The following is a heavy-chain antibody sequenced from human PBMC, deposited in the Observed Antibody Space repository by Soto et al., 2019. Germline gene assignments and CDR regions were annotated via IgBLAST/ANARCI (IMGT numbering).Heavy chain of an antibody. CDR3: ARASGIAVAGSPHFFDY. CDR1: GYTFTNYG. Sequence: GASVKVSCKASGYTFTNYGISWVRQAPGQGLEWMGWISGYNGNTNYAQKLQGRVTMTTDTSTSTAYMELRSLRSDDTAVYYCARASGIAVAGSPHFFDYWGQGTLVTVS. J-gene: IGHJ4*02. D-gene: IGHD6-19*01. CDR2: ISGYNGNT. V-gene: IGHV1-18*01.